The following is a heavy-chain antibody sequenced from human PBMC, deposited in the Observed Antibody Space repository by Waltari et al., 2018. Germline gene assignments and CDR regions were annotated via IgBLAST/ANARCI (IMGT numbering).Heavy chain of an antibody. Sequence: EVQLVETGGGPVQPGGSLRLCCGATGFLFKGYPMSWVRQAPGRGLEWVSSISASGTSTFYADSVKGRFTISRDNSRNTLDLQMNSLRVEDAAVYYCAKGEVWIGSAGTDVWGKGTTVTVSS. D-gene: IGHD2-2*03. CDR1: GFLFKGYP. V-gene: IGHV3-23*04. J-gene: IGHJ6*04. CDR3: AKGEVWIGSAGTDV. CDR2: ISASGTST.